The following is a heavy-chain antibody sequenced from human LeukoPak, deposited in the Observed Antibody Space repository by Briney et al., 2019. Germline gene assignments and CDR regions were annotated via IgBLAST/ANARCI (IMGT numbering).Heavy chain of an antibody. J-gene: IGHJ6*03. CDR1: GGTFSSYA. CDR2: IISIFGTA. V-gene: IGHV1-69*05. CDR3: ARATIAAAGLDYYYYYMDG. D-gene: IGHD6-13*01. Sequence: SVKVSCKASGGTFSSYAISWVRQAPGQGLEWMGGIISIFGTANYAQKFQGRVTITTDESTSTAYMELSSLRSEDTAVYYCARATIAAAGLDYYYYYMDGWGKGTTVTVSS.